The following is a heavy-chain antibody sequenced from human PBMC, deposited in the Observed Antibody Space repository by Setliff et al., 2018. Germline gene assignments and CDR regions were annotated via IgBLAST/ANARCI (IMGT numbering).Heavy chain of an antibody. J-gene: IGHJ4*02. Sequence: SETLSLTCTFSGDSTSDASIMAWIRQPPGKGLEFIGYVFYNGAAKYDPSLKSRVTMSVDTSKTQFSLKLNSMTTADTAVYYCARGGTYRYFDYWGQGALVTVSS. CDR2: VFYNGAA. CDR3: ARGGTYRYFDY. CDR1: GDSTSDAS. V-gene: IGHV4-61*08.